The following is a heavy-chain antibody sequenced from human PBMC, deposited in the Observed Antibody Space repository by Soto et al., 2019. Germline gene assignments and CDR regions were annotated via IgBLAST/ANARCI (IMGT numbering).Heavy chain of an antibody. CDR1: GGSISSGGYY. Sequence: SETLSLTCTVSGGSISSGGYYWSWIRQHPGKGLEWIGYIYYSGSTYYNPSLKSRVTISVDTSKNQFSLKLSSVTAADTAVYYCARGRYYDFGSGYYTGSYYYMDGWGKGTTVTVSS. D-gene: IGHD3-3*01. J-gene: IGHJ6*03. CDR2: IYYSGST. CDR3: ARGRYYDFGSGYYTGSYYYMDG. V-gene: IGHV4-31*03.